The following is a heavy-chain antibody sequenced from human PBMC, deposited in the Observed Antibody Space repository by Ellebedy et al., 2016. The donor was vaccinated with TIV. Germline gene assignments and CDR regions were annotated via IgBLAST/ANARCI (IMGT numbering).Heavy chain of an antibody. Sequence: SVKVSXXASGGTFSSYAISWVRQAPGQGLEWMGGIIPIFGTANYAQKFQGRVTITADESTSTAYMELSSLRSEDTAVYYCAVVVVPAAIFEPYYYYGMDVWGQGTTVTVSS. J-gene: IGHJ6*02. V-gene: IGHV1-69*13. CDR2: IIPIFGTA. D-gene: IGHD2-2*01. CDR1: GGTFSSYA. CDR3: AVVVVPAAIFEPYYYYGMDV.